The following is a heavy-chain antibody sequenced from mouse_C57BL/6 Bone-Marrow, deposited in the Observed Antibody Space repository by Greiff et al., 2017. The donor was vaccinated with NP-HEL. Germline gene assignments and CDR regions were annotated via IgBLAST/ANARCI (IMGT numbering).Heavy chain of an antibody. Sequence: VQLQQSGAELVRPGASVKLSCTVSGFNIKDDYMHWVKQRPEQRLEWIGWIDPENGDTEYASKFQGKATITADESSTTAYLQLSSLTPADTAVYYFTTGGSSPYAMDYWGQGTSVTVSS. CDR1: GFNIKDDY. CDR2: IDPENGDT. V-gene: IGHV14-4*01. CDR3: TTGGSSPYAMDY. J-gene: IGHJ4*01. D-gene: IGHD1-1*01.